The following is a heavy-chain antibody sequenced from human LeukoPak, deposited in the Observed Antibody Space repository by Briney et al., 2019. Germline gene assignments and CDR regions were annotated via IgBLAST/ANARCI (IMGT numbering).Heavy chain of an antibody. J-gene: IGHJ4*02. Sequence: SETLSLTCTVSGGSISSYYWSWIRQPPGKGLEWIGYICYSGSTNYNPSLKSRVTISVDTSKNQFSLKLSSVTAADTAVYYCARHSSSWYVDYWGQGTLVTVSS. CDR1: GGSISSYY. CDR3: ARHSSSWYVDY. D-gene: IGHD6-13*01. V-gene: IGHV4-59*08. CDR2: ICYSGST.